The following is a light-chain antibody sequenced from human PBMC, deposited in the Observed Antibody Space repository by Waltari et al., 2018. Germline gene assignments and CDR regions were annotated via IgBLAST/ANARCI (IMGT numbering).Light chain of an antibody. CDR1: ENVNNY. CDR2: KAS. CDR3: QHNYGTPPT. V-gene: IGKV1-39*01. J-gene: IGKJ1*01. Sequence: DIQMTQSPSSLSASVGDRVPNTCRASENVNNYLNWYQQKPGKAPKLLIYKASTLQSGVPSRFSGSGSGTDYTFTISSLQSEDVATYYCQHNYGTPPTFGQGTKVEIK.